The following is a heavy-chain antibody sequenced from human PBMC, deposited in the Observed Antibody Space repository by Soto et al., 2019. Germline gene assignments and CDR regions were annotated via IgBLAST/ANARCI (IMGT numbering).Heavy chain of an antibody. Sequence: PGGSLRLSCAASGFTFSSYGMHWVRQAPGKGLEWVAVILDDGSNKYYAESVKGRIIISRDNSKNTLYLQMNSLKAEDTAVYYCAKEWVYDSSGWSFDYWGQGT. J-gene: IGHJ4*02. CDR1: GFTFSSYG. D-gene: IGHD3-22*01. CDR2: ILDDGSNK. V-gene: IGHV3-30*18. CDR3: AKEWVYDSSGWSFDY.